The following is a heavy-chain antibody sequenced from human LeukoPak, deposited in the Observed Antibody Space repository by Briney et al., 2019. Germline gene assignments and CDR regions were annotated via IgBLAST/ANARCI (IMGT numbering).Heavy chain of an antibody. CDR3: ARDIAGSGSYLRAFDI. J-gene: IGHJ3*02. V-gene: IGHV1-18*01. CDR2: ISAYNVNT. D-gene: IGHD3-10*01. Sequence: ASVKVSCKASGSTFTSYGITWVRQAPGQGLEWLGWISAYNVNTNSAQKLQGRVTMTTDTSTSTAYMELRSLRSDDTAVYYCARDIAGSGSYLRAFDIWGQGTMVTVSS. CDR1: GSTFTSYG.